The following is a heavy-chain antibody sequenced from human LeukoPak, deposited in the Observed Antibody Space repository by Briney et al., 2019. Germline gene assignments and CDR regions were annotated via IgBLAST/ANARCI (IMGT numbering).Heavy chain of an antibody. CDR3: ARDILTGYSDY. V-gene: IGHV4-59*01. Sequence: SETLALTCTVSGGSISSYDWSWIRQPPGKGLEWIGYIYYSGSTNYNPSLKSRVTISVDTSKNQFSLKLSSVTAADTAVYYCARDILTGYSDYWGQGTLVTVSS. CDR1: GGSISSYD. CDR2: IYYSGST. J-gene: IGHJ4*02. D-gene: IGHD3-9*01.